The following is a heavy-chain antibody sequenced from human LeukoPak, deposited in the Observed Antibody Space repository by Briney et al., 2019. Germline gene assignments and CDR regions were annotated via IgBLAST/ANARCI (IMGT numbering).Heavy chain of an antibody. Sequence: ASVKVSCKASGYTFTNYGITWVRQAPGQGLEWMGWISPYNGNTNYAQKFQGRVTMTRDTSISTAYMELSRLRSDDTAVYYCARGSYSSSWYKFDPWGQGTLVTVSS. CDR2: ISPYNGNT. J-gene: IGHJ5*02. CDR3: ARGSYSSSWYKFDP. D-gene: IGHD6-13*01. CDR1: GYTFTNYG. V-gene: IGHV1-18*01.